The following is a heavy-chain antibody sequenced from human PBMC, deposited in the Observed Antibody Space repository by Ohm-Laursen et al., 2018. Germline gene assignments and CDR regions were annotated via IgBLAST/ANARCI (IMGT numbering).Heavy chain of an antibody. Sequence: SLRLSCAASGFTVSSTYMSWVRQAPGKGLEWVAMIWSDGSKRHYTDSLKGRFTISRDSPKNTLYLQMNSLRAEDTAVYYCARDYYDGSGYVGFDYWGQGTLVTVSS. V-gene: IGHV3-33*08. D-gene: IGHD3-22*01. CDR1: GFTVSSTY. J-gene: IGHJ4*02. CDR2: IWSDGSKR. CDR3: ARDYYDGSGYVGFDY.